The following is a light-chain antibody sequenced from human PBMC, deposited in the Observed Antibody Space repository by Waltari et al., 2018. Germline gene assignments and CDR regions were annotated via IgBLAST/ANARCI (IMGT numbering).Light chain of an antibody. Sequence: QSALTQPASVSGSPGQSITISCPGTSSDVGGYNYVSWYQQPPGKAPKLMIYEVSNRPSGVSNRFSGSKSGNPASLTISGLQAEDEADYYCSSYTSSSTLVFGGGTKLTVL. CDR2: EVS. J-gene: IGLJ2*01. CDR3: SSYTSSSTLV. CDR1: SSDVGGYNY. V-gene: IGLV2-14*01.